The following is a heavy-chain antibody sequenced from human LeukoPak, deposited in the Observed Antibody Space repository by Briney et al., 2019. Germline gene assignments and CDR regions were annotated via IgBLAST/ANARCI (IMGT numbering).Heavy chain of an antibody. CDR1: GFTFSSYG. V-gene: IGHV3-30*02. J-gene: IGHJ5*02. CDR3: AKGNYYDSSAYNWFDP. Sequence: PGGSLRLSCAASGFTFSSYGMHWVRQAPGKGLEWVAFIRYEGTNKYYAESVKGRFTISRDNSQNTLYVQMNSLRAEDTAVYYCAKGNYYDSSAYNWFDPWGQGTLVTVSS. D-gene: IGHD3-22*01. CDR2: IRYEGTNK.